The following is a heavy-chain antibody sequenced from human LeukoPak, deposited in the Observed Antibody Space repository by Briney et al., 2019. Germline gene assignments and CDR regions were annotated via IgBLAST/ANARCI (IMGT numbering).Heavy chain of an antibody. Sequence: GGSLRLSCAASGFTFSDYYMSWIRQAPGKGLEWVAVISSGGTDKYYADSVKGRFTISRDNSKNTLYLQMNSLRAEDTAVYYCARGPFTYYYDNSGSSDVFDIWGQGTMVTVSS. CDR2: ISSGGTDK. CDR3: ARGPFTYYYDNSGSSDVFDI. CDR1: GFTFSDYY. J-gene: IGHJ3*02. V-gene: IGHV3-30*03. D-gene: IGHD3-22*01.